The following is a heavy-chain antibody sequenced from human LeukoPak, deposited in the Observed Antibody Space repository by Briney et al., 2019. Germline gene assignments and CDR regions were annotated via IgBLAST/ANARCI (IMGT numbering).Heavy chain of an antibody. D-gene: IGHD3-3*01. CDR3: ARHRITIFGVVLGGFDP. CDR1: GSSISSYY. J-gene: IGHJ5*02. Sequence: PSETLSLTCTVSGSSISSYYWSWIRQPPGKGLEWIGYIYYSGSTNYNPSLKSRVTISVDTSKNQFSLKLSSVTAADTAVYYCARHRITIFGVVLGGFDPWGQGTLVTVSS. V-gene: IGHV4-59*08. CDR2: IYYSGST.